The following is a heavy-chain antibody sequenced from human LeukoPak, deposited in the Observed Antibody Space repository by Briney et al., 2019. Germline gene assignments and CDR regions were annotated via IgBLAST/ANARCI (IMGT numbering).Heavy chain of an antibody. CDR1: GGSISSGGYS. J-gene: IGHJ1*01. Sequence: SETLSLTCAVSGGSISSGGYSWSWIRQPPGTGLEWIGYIYHSGSTYYNPSLKSRVTISVDRSKNQFSLKLSSVTAADTAVYYCARVGDYYDSSGYQYFQHWGQGTLVTVSS. CDR3: ARVGDYYDSSGYQYFQH. D-gene: IGHD3-22*01. V-gene: IGHV4-30-2*01. CDR2: IYHSGST.